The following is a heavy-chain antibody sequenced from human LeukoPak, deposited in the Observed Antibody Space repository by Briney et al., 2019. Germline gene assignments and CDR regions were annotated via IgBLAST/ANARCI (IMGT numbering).Heavy chain of an antibody. Sequence: ASVKVSCKASGYTFTSYDINWVRQATGQGLEWMGWMNPNSGNTGYAQKFQGRVTMTRNTSISTAYMELSSLRSEDTAVYYCARVSQVGISPYYYYGMDVWGQGTTVTVSS. CDR2: MNPNSGNT. CDR1: GYTFTSYD. CDR3: ARVSQVGISPYYYYGMDV. V-gene: IGHV1-8*01. J-gene: IGHJ6*02. D-gene: IGHD1-26*01.